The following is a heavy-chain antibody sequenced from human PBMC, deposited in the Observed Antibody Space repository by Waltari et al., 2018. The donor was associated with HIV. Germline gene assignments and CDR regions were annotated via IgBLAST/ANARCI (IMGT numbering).Heavy chain of an antibody. V-gene: IGHV3-23*01. CDR2: ISGSGGST. D-gene: IGHD3-16*01. CDR1: GFPFSSYA. CDR3: AKDLSRLGEYYFDY. J-gene: IGHJ4*02. Sequence: EVQLLESGGGLVPPGGSLSLSCAASGFPFSSYAMSWVRQAPGKGLEWVSAISGSGGSTYYADSVKGRFTISRDNSKNTLYLQMNSLRAEDTAVYYCAKDLSRLGEYYFDYWGQGTLVTVSS.